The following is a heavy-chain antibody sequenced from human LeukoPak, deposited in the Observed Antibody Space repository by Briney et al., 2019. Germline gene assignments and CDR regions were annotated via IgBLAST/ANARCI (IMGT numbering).Heavy chain of an antibody. CDR1: GGSISSGAYY. CDR3: VSGNGYDFRYFDY. Sequence: SETLSLTCTVSGGSISSGAYYWSWIRQHPGKGLEGIGYIYYSGSTYYNPSLKSRVTISVDTSKNQFSLRLSSVTAADTAVYYCVSGNGYDFRYFDYWGQGTLVTVSS. D-gene: IGHD5-12*01. V-gene: IGHV4-31*03. CDR2: IYYSGST. J-gene: IGHJ4*02.